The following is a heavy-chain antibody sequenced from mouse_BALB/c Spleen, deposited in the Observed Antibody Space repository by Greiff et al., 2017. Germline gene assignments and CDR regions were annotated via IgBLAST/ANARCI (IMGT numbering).Heavy chain of an antibody. V-gene: IGHV5-6*02. CDR3: ARRDSSGYYYFDY. CDR1: GFTFSSYG. Sequence: DVHLVESGGDLVKPGGSLKLSCAASGFTFSSYGMSWVRQTPDKRLEWVATISSGGSYTYYPDSVKGRFTISRDNAKNTLYLQMSSLKSEDTAMYYCARRDSSGYYYFDYWGQGTTLTVSS. D-gene: IGHD3-2*01. J-gene: IGHJ2*01. CDR2: ISSGGSYT.